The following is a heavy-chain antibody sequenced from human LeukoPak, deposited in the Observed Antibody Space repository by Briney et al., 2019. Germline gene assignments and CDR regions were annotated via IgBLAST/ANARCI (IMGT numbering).Heavy chain of an antibody. Sequence: SETLSLTCTVSGGSISSYYWSWIQQSPGKGLEWIGYIHNSGRTNYNPSLKSRVTGFVDTSKNQVSLRLSSVTAADTAVYYCARHGTISSESYFDYWGQGALVTVSS. D-gene: IGHD1-14*01. J-gene: IGHJ4*02. CDR1: GGSISSYY. CDR3: ARHGTISSESYFDY. CDR2: IHNSGRT. V-gene: IGHV4-59*08.